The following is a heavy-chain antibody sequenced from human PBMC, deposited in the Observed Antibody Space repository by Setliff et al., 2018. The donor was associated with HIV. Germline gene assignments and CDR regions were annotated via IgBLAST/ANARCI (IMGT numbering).Heavy chain of an antibody. D-gene: IGHD3-10*01. V-gene: IGHV2-70*04. CDR2: IDWEDDK. Sequence: SGPTLVNPPLQETFTLTCTFSGFSLTTSGIRVTWVRQPPGKALEWLARIDWEDDKFYSTSLKTRLTISKDTSKNQVVLTMTNMGPLDTATYFCARTYGSASKLDYWGPGTLVTVSS. CDR3: ARTYGSASKLDY. J-gene: IGHJ4*02. CDR1: GFSLTTSGIR.